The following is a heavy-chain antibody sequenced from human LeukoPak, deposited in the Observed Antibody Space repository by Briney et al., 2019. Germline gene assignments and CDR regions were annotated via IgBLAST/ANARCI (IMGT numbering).Heavy chain of an antibody. D-gene: IGHD1-26*01. CDR1: GYTFISYG. J-gene: IGHJ5*02. CDR3: ARVLEWELLGGWFDP. CDR2: ISAYNGNT. Sequence: AASVKVSCKASGYTFISYGISWVRQAPGQGLEWMGWISAYNGNTNYAQKLQGRVTMTTDTSTSTAYMELRSLRSDDTAVYYCARVLEWELLGGWFDPWGQGTLVTVSS. V-gene: IGHV1-18*01.